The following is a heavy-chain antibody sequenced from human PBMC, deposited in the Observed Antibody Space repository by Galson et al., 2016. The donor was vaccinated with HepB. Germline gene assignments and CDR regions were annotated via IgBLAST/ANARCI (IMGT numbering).Heavy chain of an antibody. Sequence: SETLSLTCTVSGGSISNYYWSWIRQPAGKGLEWIGRIYSTGSTNCNPSLKSRVTMSVDTSKNQFSLILSSVSAADTAVYYCARGTPWRAFDFWGQGTMLTVSS. J-gene: IGHJ3*01. CDR2: IYSTGST. CDR3: ARGTPWRAFDF. CDR1: GGSISNYY. D-gene: IGHD1-14*01. V-gene: IGHV4-4*07.